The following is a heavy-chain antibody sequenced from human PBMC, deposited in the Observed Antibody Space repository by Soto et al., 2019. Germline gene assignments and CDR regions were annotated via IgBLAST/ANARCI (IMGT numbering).Heavy chain of an antibody. V-gene: IGHV1-3*05. CDR2: INAGNGNT. CDR1: GYTFTSYA. Sequence: QVQLVQSGAEEKKPGASVKVSCKASGYTFTSYAMHWVRQAPGQGLEWMGWINAGNGNTKFSQKFQGRVTITRDTSASTPYMELSSLRAEDTAVYYCARAPGAAIDYWGQGTLVTVSS. J-gene: IGHJ4*02. CDR3: ARAPGAAIDY.